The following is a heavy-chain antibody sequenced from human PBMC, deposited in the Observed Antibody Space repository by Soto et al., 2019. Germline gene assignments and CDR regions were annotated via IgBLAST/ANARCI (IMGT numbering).Heavy chain of an antibody. V-gene: IGHV4-31*02. Sequence: SETLSLTCTVSGASITSDDFYCSWIRQHPGKGLEWIGYMYHSGNTYYNPSLRSRLIMSMDPSKNQFSLRLTSVTAADTAVYYCVKYYYDSSGLNWFDTWGQGTLVTVSS. D-gene: IGHD3-22*01. CDR2: MYHSGNT. CDR1: GASITSDDFY. CDR3: VKYYYDSSGLNWFDT. J-gene: IGHJ5*02.